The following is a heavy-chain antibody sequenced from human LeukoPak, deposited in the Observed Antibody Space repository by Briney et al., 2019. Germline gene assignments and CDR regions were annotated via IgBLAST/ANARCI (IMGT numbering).Heavy chain of an antibody. CDR1: GFTFSSYS. J-gene: IGHJ4*02. Sequence: QPGGSLGLSCAASGFTFSSYSMNWVRQAPGKGLEWVSYISSSSSTIYYADSVKGRFTISRDNAKNSLYLQMNSLRAEDTAVYYCARGFLFDYWGQGTLVTVSS. CDR3: ARGFLFDY. CDR2: ISSSSSTI. V-gene: IGHV3-48*01.